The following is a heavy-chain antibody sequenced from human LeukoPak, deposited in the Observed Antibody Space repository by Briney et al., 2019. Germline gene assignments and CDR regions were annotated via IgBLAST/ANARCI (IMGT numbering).Heavy chain of an antibody. CDR3: ARDYCGGDCYPFDY. D-gene: IGHD2-21*02. CDR1: GFTFNDYG. Sequence: GGSLRLSCAVSGFTFNDYGMSWVRHAPGKGLEWVSGINWNGGSTVYADSVKGQFTISRDNAKKSVYLKMNSLRGEDTALYYCARDYCGGDCYPFDYWGQGTLVTVSS. V-gene: IGHV3-20*04. CDR2: INWNGGST. J-gene: IGHJ4*02.